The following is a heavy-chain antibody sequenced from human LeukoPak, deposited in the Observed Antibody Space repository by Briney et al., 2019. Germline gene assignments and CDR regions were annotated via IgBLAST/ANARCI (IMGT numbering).Heavy chain of an antibody. J-gene: IGHJ3*02. D-gene: IGHD4-17*01. Sequence: GRSLTLSCAASGFTFSSYEMNWVRQAPGKGLEWVSYISSSGSTIYYANSVKGRFTISRDNAKTSLYLQMDSLRAEYTAVYFCARDGDYGDYEPQRAFEIWGQGTMVTVSS. CDR2: ISSSGSTI. V-gene: IGHV3-48*03. CDR1: GFTFSSYE. CDR3: ARDGDYGDYEPQRAFEI.